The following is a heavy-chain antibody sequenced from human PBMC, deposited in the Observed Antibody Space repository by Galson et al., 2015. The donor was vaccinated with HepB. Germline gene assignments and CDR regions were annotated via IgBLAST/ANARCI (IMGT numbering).Heavy chain of an antibody. Sequence: ETLSLTCAVYGGSFSGYYWSWIRQPPGKGLEWIGEINHSGSTNYNPSLKSRVAISVDTSKNQFSLKLSSVTAADTAVYYCARGWGVAAAGTYYFDYWGQGTLVTVSS. V-gene: IGHV4-34*01. J-gene: IGHJ4*02. D-gene: IGHD6-13*01. CDR2: INHSGST. CDR1: GGSFSGYY. CDR3: ARGWGVAAAGTYYFDY.